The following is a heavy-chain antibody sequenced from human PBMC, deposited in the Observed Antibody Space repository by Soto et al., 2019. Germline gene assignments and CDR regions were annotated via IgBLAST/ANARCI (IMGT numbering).Heavy chain of an antibody. D-gene: IGHD1-20*01. CDR3: ARDSHNWNEFDDTSVGVYYYGMDV. Sequence: GGSLRLSCAASGFTFSSYAMHWVRQAPGKGLEWVAVISYDGSNKYYADSVKGRFTISRGNSKNTLYLQMNSLRAEDTAVYYCARDSHNWNEFDDTSVGVYYYGMDVWGQGTTVTVSS. CDR2: ISYDGSNK. V-gene: IGHV3-30-3*01. CDR1: GFTFSSYA. J-gene: IGHJ6*02.